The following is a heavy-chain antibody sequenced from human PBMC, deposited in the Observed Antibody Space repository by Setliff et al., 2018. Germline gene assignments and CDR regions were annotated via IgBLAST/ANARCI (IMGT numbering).Heavy chain of an antibody. J-gene: IGHJ6*03. CDR2: ISSSSSYI. D-gene: IGHD3-10*01. CDR3: ARDPGYGSGIYYYYYYYMDV. Sequence: LRLSCAASGFTFSSYSMNWVRQAPGKGLEWVSSISSSSSYIYYADSVKGRFTISRDNAKNSLYLRMNSLRAEDTAVYYCARDPGYGSGIYYYYYYYMDVWGKGTTVTVSS. CDR1: GFTFSSYS. V-gene: IGHV3-21*01.